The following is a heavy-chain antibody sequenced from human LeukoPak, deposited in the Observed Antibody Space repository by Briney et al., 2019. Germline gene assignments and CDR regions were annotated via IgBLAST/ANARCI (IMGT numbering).Heavy chain of an antibody. CDR1: GGSISSSTYY. V-gene: IGHV4-39*01. J-gene: IGHJ3*02. Sequence: LETPCVTRTVSGGSISSSTYYWDWIRQPPGKGLGWIGSIYYRGSTYYNTSLKSRVTISVDTSKNKLSLKLSSLTATDTAVYYCTRSETGDESFDIWGQGTMV. D-gene: IGHD7-27*01. CDR3: TRSETGDESFDI. CDR2: IYYRGST.